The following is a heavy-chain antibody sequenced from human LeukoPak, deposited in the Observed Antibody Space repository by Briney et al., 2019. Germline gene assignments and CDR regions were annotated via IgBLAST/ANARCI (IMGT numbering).Heavy chain of an antibody. J-gene: IGHJ5*02. Sequence: SQTLSLTCTVSGGSISSGGYYWSWIRQHPGKGLEWIGYIYYSGSTYYNPSLKSRVTISVDTSKNQFSLKLSSVTAADTAVYYSAREVDIDQNWFDPWGQGTLVTVSS. D-gene: IGHD5-12*01. CDR2: IYYSGST. CDR3: AREVDIDQNWFDP. CDR1: GGSISSGGYY. V-gene: IGHV4-31*03.